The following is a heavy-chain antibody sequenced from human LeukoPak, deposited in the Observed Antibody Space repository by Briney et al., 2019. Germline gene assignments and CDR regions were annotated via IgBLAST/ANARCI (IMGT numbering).Heavy chain of an antibody. J-gene: IGHJ3*02. CDR3: ARARRDDSSGYFTFDI. CDR2: IIPILGIA. Sequence: ASVKVSCKASGGTFSSYAISWVRQAPGQGLEWMGRIIPILGIANYAQKFQGRVTITADKTTSTAYMELSSLRSEDTAVYYCARARRDDSSGYFTFDIWGQGTMVTVSS. D-gene: IGHD3-22*01. V-gene: IGHV1-69*04. CDR1: GGTFSSYA.